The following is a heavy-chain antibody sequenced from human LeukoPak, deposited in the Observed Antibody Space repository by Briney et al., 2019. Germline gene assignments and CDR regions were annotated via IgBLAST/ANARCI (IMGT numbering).Heavy chain of an antibody. CDR3: ARYRSSTEEFDY. D-gene: IGHD2-2*01. J-gene: IGHJ4*02. CDR2: IWYDGSNK. Sequence: PGGSLRLSRAASGFTFSSYGMHWVRQAPGKGLEWVAVIWYDGSNKYYADSVKGRFTISRDNSKNTLYLQMNSLRAEDTAVYYCARYRSSTEEFDYWGQGTLVTVSS. V-gene: IGHV3-33*01. CDR1: GFTFSSYG.